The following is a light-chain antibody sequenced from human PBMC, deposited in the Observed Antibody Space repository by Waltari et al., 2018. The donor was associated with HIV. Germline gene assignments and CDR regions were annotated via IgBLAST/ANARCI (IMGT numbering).Light chain of an antibody. V-gene: IGLV1-44*01. J-gene: IGLJ2*01. CDR3: ATWDDTMSVV. CDR1: PSNIGGNS. CDR2: NNG. Sequence: SLLTQPPSVSGAPGQRVNISCSGGPSNIGGNSVNWYRQLPGRAPILLIYNNGQRPSSVPVRFSGSKSATSASLVISGLQSDDEADYYCATWDDTMSVVFGGGTRLTVL.